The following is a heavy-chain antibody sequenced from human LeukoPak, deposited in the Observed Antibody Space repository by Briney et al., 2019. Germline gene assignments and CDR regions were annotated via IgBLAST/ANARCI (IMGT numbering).Heavy chain of an antibody. J-gene: IGHJ4*02. CDR3: ASSNYDSSGFDY. Sequence: GGSLRLSCAASGFTFSSYEMNWVRQAPGKGLEWVSYISSSGSTIYYADSVKGRFTISRDNAKNSLYLQMNSLRAEDTAVYYCASSNYDSSGFDYWGQGTLVTVSS. V-gene: IGHV3-48*03. CDR1: GFTFSSYE. D-gene: IGHD3-22*01. CDR2: ISSSGSTI.